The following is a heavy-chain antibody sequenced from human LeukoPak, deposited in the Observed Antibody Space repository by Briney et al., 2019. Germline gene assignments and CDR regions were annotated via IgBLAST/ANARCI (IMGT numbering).Heavy chain of an antibody. CDR1: GFTFSSYD. CDR2: ISGRGNII. Sequence: GGSLRLSCAASGFTFSSYDMSWVRQGPGGRLKWVSGISGRGNIIFYANSVKGRFNNPRDNSKSSLYLHMFSLRSEDPARYYCAKALQLEPRTYDGWGQGTPVNVFS. J-gene: IGHJ4*02. D-gene: IGHD1-1*01. V-gene: IGHV3-23*01. CDR3: AKALQLEPRTYDG.